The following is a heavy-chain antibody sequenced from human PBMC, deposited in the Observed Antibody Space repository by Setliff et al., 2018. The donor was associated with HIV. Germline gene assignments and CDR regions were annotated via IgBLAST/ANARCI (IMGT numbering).Heavy chain of an antibody. CDR2: INPNSGAT. Sequence: ASVKVSCKASGYIFSDYYIHWVRQTPGQGLEWMGRINPNSGATDYAQESQGRVSMTRDTSIRTVYMELSRLRSDDTALYYCARGFSVYSSSDPLLNWFDPWGQGTLVTVSS. CDR3: ARGFSVYSSSDPLLNWFDP. D-gene: IGHD6-6*01. J-gene: IGHJ5*02. CDR1: GYIFSDYY. V-gene: IGHV1-2*06.